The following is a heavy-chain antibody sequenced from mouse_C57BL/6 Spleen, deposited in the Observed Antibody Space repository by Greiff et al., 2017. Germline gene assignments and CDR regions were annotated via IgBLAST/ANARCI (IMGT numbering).Heavy chain of an antibody. CDR3: ARSEYVRAMDY. D-gene: IGHD5-1*01. CDR2: INPSSGYT. V-gene: IGHV1-7*01. J-gene: IGHJ4*01. Sequence: QVQLQQSGAELAKPGASVKLSCKASGYTFTSYWMHWVKQRLGQGLEWIGYINPSSGYTKYNQKFKDKATLTADKSSSTAYMQLCSLTYEDSAFYYCARSEYVRAMDYWGQGTSVTVSS. CDR1: GYTFTSYW.